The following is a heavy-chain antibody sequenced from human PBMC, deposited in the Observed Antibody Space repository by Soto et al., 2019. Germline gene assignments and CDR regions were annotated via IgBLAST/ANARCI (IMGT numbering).Heavy chain of an antibody. J-gene: IGHJ5*02. CDR3: ARGRDYDFWSGPRWFDP. CDR1: GGSISSGGYS. Sequence: SETLSLTCAVSGGSISSGGYSWSWIRQPPGKGLEWIGYIYHSGSTYYNPSLKSRVTISVDRSKNQFSLKLSSVTAADTAVYYCARGRDYDFWSGPRWFDPWGQGTLVTVSS. D-gene: IGHD3-3*01. V-gene: IGHV4-30-2*01. CDR2: IYHSGST.